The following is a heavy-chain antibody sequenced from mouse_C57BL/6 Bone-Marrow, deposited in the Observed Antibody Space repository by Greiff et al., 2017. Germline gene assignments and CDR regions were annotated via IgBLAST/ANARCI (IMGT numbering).Heavy chain of an antibody. V-gene: IGHV1-64*01. CDR3: ARDSNYFDY. D-gene: IGHD2-5*01. Sequence: VLLQQPGAELVKPGASVKLSCKASGYTFTSYWMPWVKQRPGQGLEWIGMIHPNSGSTNYNEKFKSKATLTIDKSSITAYMQLSSLTAEDSAFYYCARDSNYFDYWGQGTTLTVSS. CDR2: IHPNSGST. J-gene: IGHJ2*01. CDR1: GYTFTSYW.